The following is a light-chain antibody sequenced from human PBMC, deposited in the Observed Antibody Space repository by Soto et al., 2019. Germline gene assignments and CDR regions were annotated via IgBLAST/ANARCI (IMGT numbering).Light chain of an antibody. Sequence: DIQMTQSPSSLSASVVDRVTITCQASQDISNYLNWYQQKPGKAPKLLIYDASNLETLVPSRFSGSGSGTDFTFTISSLQPEDIATYYCQQYDNLPLTFGQGTRLEI. CDR1: QDISNY. CDR2: DAS. V-gene: IGKV1-33*01. J-gene: IGKJ5*01. CDR3: QQYDNLPLT.